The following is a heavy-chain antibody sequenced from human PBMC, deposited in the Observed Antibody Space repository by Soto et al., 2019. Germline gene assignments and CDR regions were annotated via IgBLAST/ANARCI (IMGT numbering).Heavy chain of an antibody. D-gene: IGHD2-21*02. Sequence: LGESLKISCKGSGYSFTSYWIGWVRQMPGKGLEWMGIIYPGDSDTRYSPSFQGQVTISADKSISTAYLQWSSLKASDTAMYYCARRVVVTATVLYFDLWGRGTLVTASS. V-gene: IGHV5-51*01. CDR3: ARRVVVTATVLYFDL. CDR1: GYSFTSYW. CDR2: IYPGDSDT. J-gene: IGHJ2*01.